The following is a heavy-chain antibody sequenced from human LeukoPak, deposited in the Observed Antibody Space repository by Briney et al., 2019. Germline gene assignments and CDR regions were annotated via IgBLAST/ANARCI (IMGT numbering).Heavy chain of an antibody. CDR2: IIPIFGTA. CDR1: GGTFSSYA. Sequence: ASVKVSCKASGGTFSSYAISWVRQAPGQGLEWMGGIIPIFGTANYAQKFQGRVTITTDESTSTAYMELSSLRSEDTAVYYCARESEYYYGSGSYSSFDYWGQGTLVTVSS. D-gene: IGHD3-10*01. J-gene: IGHJ4*02. CDR3: ARESEYYYGSGSYSSFDY. V-gene: IGHV1-69*05.